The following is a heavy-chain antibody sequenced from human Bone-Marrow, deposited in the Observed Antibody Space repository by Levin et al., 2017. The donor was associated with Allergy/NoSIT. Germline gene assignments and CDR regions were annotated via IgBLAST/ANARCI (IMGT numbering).Heavy chain of an antibody. Sequence: GESLKISCKGSGYSFTSYWIGWVRQMPGKGLEWMGIIYPGDSDTRYSPSFQGQVTISADKSISTAYLQWSSLKASDTAMYYCARRGYSYGPGWEDWFDPWGQGTLVTVSS. D-gene: IGHD5-18*01. CDR2: IYPGDSDT. J-gene: IGHJ5*02. CDR1: GYSFTSYW. V-gene: IGHV5-51*01. CDR3: ARRGYSYGPGWEDWFDP.